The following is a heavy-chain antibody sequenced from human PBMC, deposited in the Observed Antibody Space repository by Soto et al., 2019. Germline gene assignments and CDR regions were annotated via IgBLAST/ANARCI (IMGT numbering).Heavy chain of an antibody. CDR1: GFTFSSHA. V-gene: IGHV3-23*01. CDR2: ISGSGGST. CDR3: AKCVVVPAAKGVDAFDI. J-gene: IGHJ3*02. D-gene: IGHD2-2*01. Sequence: VQLLESGGGLVQPGGSLRLSCAASGFTFSSHAMSWVRRAPGKGLEWVSAISGSGGSTYYADSVKGRFTISRDNSKNTLYLQMNSLRAEDTAVYYCAKCVVVPAAKGVDAFDIWGQGTMATVSS.